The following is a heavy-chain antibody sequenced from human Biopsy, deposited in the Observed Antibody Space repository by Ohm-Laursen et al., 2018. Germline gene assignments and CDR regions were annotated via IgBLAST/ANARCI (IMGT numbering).Heavy chain of an antibody. Sequence: GSLRLSCAASGFTFTHAWMSWVRQGPGKGLEWLGRIKSKSDGEATDYAADVQGRFAISRDDSTNTIYLQMNSLKSEVTGVFYCTVDLGRGFHWGQGTLVTVSS. J-gene: IGHJ4*02. V-gene: IGHV3-15*01. D-gene: IGHD5-12*01. CDR1: GFTFTHAW. CDR2: IKSKSDGEAT. CDR3: TVDLGRGFH.